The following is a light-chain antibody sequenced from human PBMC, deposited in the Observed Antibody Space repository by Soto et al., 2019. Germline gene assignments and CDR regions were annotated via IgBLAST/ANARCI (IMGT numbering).Light chain of an antibody. CDR1: QGIAPY. J-gene: IGKJ4*01. CDR2: ATS. V-gene: IGKV1-27*01. CDR3: QKYNSAPLT. Sequence: DVQMTQSPSSLSAFVGDRVTITCRASQGIAPYLAWFQQKPGKVPKLLFYATSTFQSVVPSRFSGSGSGTDFTLTISSLQPEDIGTYYCQKYNSAPLTFGGGTKVEIK.